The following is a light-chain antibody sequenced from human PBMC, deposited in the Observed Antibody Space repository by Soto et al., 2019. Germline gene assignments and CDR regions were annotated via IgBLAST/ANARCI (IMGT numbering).Light chain of an antibody. CDR1: QSITKY. CDR2: ATS. J-gene: IGKJ4*01. Sequence: DIPMAQSPSSLSASVGDRVTIACRASQSITKYVNWFQQKPGKAPKLLIYATSSLQSGVSARFSGSGSGTDFTLTISSLQPEDFATYYCQQSYSAPLTFGGGTTVDIK. CDR3: QQSYSAPLT. V-gene: IGKV1-39*01.